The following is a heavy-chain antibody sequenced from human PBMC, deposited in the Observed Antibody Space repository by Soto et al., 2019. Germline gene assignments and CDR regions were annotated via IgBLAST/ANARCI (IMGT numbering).Heavy chain of an antibody. V-gene: IGHV4-59*01. CDR2: IYYLGST. J-gene: IGHJ4*02. D-gene: IGHD3-10*01. CDR3: ARDGYDGSGSPYPAY. CDR1: GGSMSEYF. Sequence: SETLSLTCSVSGGSMSEYFWSWIRQSPGKGLEWIGYIYYLGSTDYNPSLKSRVTISVDTSKRQFSLRLTSVTAADTAVYYCARDGYDGSGSPYPAYWXPGTQVTVSS.